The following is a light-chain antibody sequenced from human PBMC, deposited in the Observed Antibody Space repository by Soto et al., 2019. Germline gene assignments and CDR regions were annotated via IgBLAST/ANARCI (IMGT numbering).Light chain of an antibody. CDR1: KLGDKY. CDR3: QAWDSSTLNYV. V-gene: IGLV3-1*01. CDR2: QDS. J-gene: IGLJ1*01. Sequence: SSELTQPPSVSVSPGQTASITCSGDKLGDKYACWYQQKPGQSPVLVIYQDSKRPSGIPERFSGSNSGNTATLTISGTQAMDEADYYCQAWDSSTLNYVFGTGTQLTVL.